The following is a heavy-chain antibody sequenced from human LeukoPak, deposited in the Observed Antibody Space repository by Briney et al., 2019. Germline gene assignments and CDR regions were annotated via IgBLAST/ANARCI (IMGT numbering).Heavy chain of an antibody. D-gene: IGHD2-2*01. CDR3: ARDLMSTEPPSLVDYNYHGMDV. J-gene: IGHJ6*02. CDR2: INSDGSST. Sequence: GGSLRLSCAASGLTFSNYWMHWVRQAPGKGLVWVARINSDGSSTSHADSVKGRFTISRDNAKSTLHLQMNTLRVEDTGVYYCARDLMSTEPPSLVDYNYHGMDVWGQGTTVTVSS. CDR1: GLTFSNYW. V-gene: IGHV3-74*01.